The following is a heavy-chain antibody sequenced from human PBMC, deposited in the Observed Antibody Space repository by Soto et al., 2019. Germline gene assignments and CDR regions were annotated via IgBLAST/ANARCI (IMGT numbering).Heavy chain of an antibody. D-gene: IGHD2-15*01. J-gene: IGHJ1*01. CDR1: GGTFSSYT. V-gene: IGHV1-69*08. CDR2: IIPILGIA. CDR3: ARDPRYCSGGSCYPRRAEYFQH. Sequence: QVQLVQSGAEVKKPGSSVKVSCKASGGTFSSYTISWVRQAPGQGLEWMGRIIPILGIANYAQKLQGRVTITADKSTSTAYIELSRLRSEDTAVYYCARDPRYCSGGSCYPRRAEYFQHWGQGTLVTVSS.